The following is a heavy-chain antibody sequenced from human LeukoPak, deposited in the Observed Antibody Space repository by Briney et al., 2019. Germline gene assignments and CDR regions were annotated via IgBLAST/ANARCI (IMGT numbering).Heavy chain of an antibody. CDR3: ARGLALGLTVTPKAFDY. J-gene: IGHJ4*02. CDR2: ISNSGSPI. D-gene: IGHD4-11*01. CDR1: GFTFDSYS. V-gene: IGHV3-48*01. Sequence: PGGSLRLSCVVSGFTFDSYSMNWVRQDPGKGLEWISYISNSGSPIYYADSVKGRFTISRDKDKSSLYLQMNSLAADDTAVYYCARGLALGLTVTPKAFDYWGQGTLVTVSS.